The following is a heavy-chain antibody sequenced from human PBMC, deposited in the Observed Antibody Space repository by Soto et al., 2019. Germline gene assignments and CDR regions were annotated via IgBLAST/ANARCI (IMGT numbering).Heavy chain of an antibody. CDR1: GFTFSSYG. CDR2: IWYDGSNK. CDR3: ARESERLFDY. Sequence: GGSLRLSCAASGFTFSSYGMHWVRQAPGKGLEGVAVIWYDGSNKYYADSVKGRFTISRDNSKNTLYLQMNSLRAEDTAVYYCARESERLFDYWGQGTLVTVSS. J-gene: IGHJ4*02. V-gene: IGHV3-33*01. D-gene: IGHD1-1*01.